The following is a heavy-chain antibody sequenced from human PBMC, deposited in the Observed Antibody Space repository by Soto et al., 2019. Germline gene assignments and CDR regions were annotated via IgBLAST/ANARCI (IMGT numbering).Heavy chain of an antibody. V-gene: IGHV4-61*01. CDR1: GGSVSSGSYY. Sequence: QVQLQESGPGLVKPSETLSLTCTVSGGSVSSGSYYWSWIRQPPGKGLEWIGYIYYSGSTNYNPSHQSRVTISVXXSXNXXSLKLSSVTAADTAVYYCARERIAAAGYYYYGMDVWGQGTTVTVSS. CDR2: IYYSGST. J-gene: IGHJ6*02. CDR3: ARERIAAAGYYYYGMDV. D-gene: IGHD6-13*01.